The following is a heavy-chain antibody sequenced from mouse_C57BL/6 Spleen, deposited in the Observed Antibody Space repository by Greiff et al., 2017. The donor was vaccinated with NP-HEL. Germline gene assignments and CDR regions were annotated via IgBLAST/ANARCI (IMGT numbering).Heavy chain of an antibody. D-gene: IGHD4-1*01. J-gene: IGHJ1*03. CDR2: INPNNGGT. CDR1: GYTFTDYN. Sequence: VQLKQSGPELVKPGASVKIPCKASGYTFTDYNMDWVKQSHGKSLEWIGDINPNNGGTIYNQKFKGKATLTVDKSSSTAYMELRSLTSEDTAVYYCARSRLGPLYWYFDVWGTGTTVTVSS. CDR3: ARSRLGPLYWYFDV. V-gene: IGHV1-18*01.